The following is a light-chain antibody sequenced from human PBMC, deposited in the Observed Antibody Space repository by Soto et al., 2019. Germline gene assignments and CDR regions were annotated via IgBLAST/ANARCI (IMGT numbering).Light chain of an antibody. V-gene: IGKV3-11*01. CDR1: QSVSRF. CDR3: QQRSKWPRT. Sequence: EVVLTQSPAILSLSPGERATLSCRASQSVSRFVAWYQQKPGQAPRLLIYDTSNRATGIPARFSGSGSETDFTLTITSLEAEDFAMYYCQQRSKWPRTFGPGTKVDMK. J-gene: IGKJ3*01. CDR2: DTS.